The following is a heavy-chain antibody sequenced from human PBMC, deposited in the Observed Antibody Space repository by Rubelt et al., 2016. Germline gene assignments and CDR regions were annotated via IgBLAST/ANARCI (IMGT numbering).Heavy chain of an antibody. D-gene: IGHD6-19*01. Sequence: EVQLVQSGAEVKKPGESLKISCKGSGYSFTNYWIGWVRQMPGKGLEWMGIIYAGDCDTRYSPSFQGQVTISADKSISTAYLQWSSLKAADTAMYYCARVPPYSSGSYGGFDYWGQGTLVSVSS. J-gene: IGHJ4*02. CDR2: IYAGDCDT. CDR1: GYSFTNYW. CDR3: ARVPPYSSGSYGGFDY. V-gene: IGHV5-51*01.